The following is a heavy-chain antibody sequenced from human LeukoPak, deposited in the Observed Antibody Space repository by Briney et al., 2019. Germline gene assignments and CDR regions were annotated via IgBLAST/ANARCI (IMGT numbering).Heavy chain of an antibody. CDR1: GGSFSGYY. V-gene: IGHV4-34*01. J-gene: IGHJ4*02. CDR3: ARGKNPRGSGSPFDY. Sequence: SETLSLTCAVYGGSFSGYYWSWIRQPPGKGLEWIGEINHSGSTNYNPSLKSRVTISVDTSKNQFSLKLSSVTAADTAVYYCARGKNPRGSGSPFDYWGQGTLVTVSS. D-gene: IGHD3-10*01. CDR2: INHSGST.